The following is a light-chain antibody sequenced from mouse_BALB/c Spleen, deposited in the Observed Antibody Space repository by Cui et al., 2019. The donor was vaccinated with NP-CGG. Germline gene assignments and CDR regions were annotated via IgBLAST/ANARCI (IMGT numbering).Light chain of an antibody. CDR3: TLWYSNHWV. CDR1: TRAVTTSNY. Sequence: QTAVTQESALTTSPGETVTPTCRSTTRAVTTSNYANWVQEKPDHLFTSLIGSTSNRAPGVPARFSGSLIGDKAALTISGAQTKNEAIYFCTLWYSNHWVFGGGTKLTVL. CDR2: STS. V-gene: IGLV1*01. J-gene: IGLJ1*01.